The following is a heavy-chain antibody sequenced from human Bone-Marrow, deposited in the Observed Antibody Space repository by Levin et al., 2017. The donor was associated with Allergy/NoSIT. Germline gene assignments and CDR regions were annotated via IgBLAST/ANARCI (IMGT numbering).Heavy chain of an antibody. CDR1: GFSFRSYA. CDR3: AKVSGSYFED. J-gene: IGHJ4*02. CDR2: LLSLFFSP. D-gene: IGHD3-10*01. V-gene: IGHV3-23*01. Sequence: SLRLSCAASGFSFRSYAMSWVRQAPGKGLEWFCLLLSLFFSPPSSSSFKGRFTISRDNSKNSLYLQMNSLRADDTAVYYCAKVSGSYFEDWGKGALVTVSS.